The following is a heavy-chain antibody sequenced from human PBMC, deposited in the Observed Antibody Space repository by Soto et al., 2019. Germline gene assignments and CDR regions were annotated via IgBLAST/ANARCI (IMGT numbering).Heavy chain of an antibody. CDR2: IYPDDSQT. Sequence: SCKGSGYSFYGYWIGWVRQMPGKGLEWMGIIYPDDSQTKYSPSLQGQVTMSADKSISTAYLQWSSLKASDTAMYYCARQFCSGGNYLGHWGQGTLVTVSS. CDR3: ARQFCSGGNYLGH. D-gene: IGHD2-15*01. J-gene: IGHJ4*02. CDR1: GYSFYGYW. V-gene: IGHV5-51*01.